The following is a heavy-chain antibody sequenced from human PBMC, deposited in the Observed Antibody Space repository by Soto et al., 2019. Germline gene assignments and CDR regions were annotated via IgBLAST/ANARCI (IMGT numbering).Heavy chain of an antibody. D-gene: IGHD3-16*01. CDR2: IIPIFGTG. CDR1: GGTFSSYA. J-gene: IGHJ6*04. Sequence: SVKVSCKASGGTFSSYAISWVLQAPGQGLEWMGGIIPIFGTGNYAQKFQGRVTITADKSTSTAYMELSSLRSEDTAVYYCARTLYGNYSYYGMDVWGKGTTVTVSS. V-gene: IGHV1-69*06. CDR3: ARTLYGNYSYYGMDV.